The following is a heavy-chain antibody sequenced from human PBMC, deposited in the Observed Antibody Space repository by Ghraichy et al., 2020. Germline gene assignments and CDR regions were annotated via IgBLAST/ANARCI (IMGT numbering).Heavy chain of an antibody. CDR2: INPDTGAT. Sequence: ASVKVSCKTSGYTFTTYYIHWVRQAPGQGPEWMGWINPDTGATKFAQKFQGRVTMTGDTSISTAYVELSRLTSDDTAIYYCAGDYYGAGSDGLDVWGQGTTVIVSS. CDR1: GYTFTTYY. CDR3: AGDYYGAGSDGLDV. J-gene: IGHJ6*02. V-gene: IGHV1-2*02. D-gene: IGHD3-10*01.